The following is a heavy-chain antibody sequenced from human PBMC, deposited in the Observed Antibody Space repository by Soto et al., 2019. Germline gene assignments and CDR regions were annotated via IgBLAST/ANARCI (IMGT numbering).Heavy chain of an antibody. CDR2: VNPNSGGT. CDR1: GYTFTGYY. V-gene: IGHV1-2*02. J-gene: IGHJ3*02. D-gene: IGHD2-2*01. Sequence: ASVKVSCKASGYTFTGYYMHWVRQAPGQGLEWMGWVNPNSGGTNYAQKFQGRVTMTRDTSISTAYMELSRLRSDDTAVYYCARAFIVVVPAASPDAFDIWGQGTMVTVSS. CDR3: ARAFIVVVPAASPDAFDI.